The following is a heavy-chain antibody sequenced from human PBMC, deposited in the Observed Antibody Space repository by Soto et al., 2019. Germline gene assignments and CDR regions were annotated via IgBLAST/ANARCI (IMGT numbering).Heavy chain of an antibody. CDR2: IYSGGST. V-gene: IGHV3-53*01. J-gene: IGHJ6*02. D-gene: IGHD2-2*01. CDR1: GFTVSSNC. CDR3: ARRRGIVLVPAAMSGGMDV. Sequence: PGGSLRLSCAASGFTVSSNCMSWVRQAPGKGLEWVSVIYSGGSTYYADSVKGRFTISRDNSKNTLYLQMNSLRAEDTAVYYCARRRGIVLVPAAMSGGMDVWGQGTTVTVSS.